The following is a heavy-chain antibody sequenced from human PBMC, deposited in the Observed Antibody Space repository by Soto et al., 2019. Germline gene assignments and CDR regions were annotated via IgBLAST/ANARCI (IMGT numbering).Heavy chain of an antibody. CDR2: ISSSSSST. V-gene: IGHV3-23*01. D-gene: IGHD3-3*01. J-gene: IGHJ4*02. Sequence: PGGSLRLSCAASGFTFSSYSMNWVRQAPGKGLEWVSSISSSSSSTYYADSVKGRFTISRDNSKNTLYLQMNSLRAEDTAVYYCAKDLFSDFWSGYNDYWGQGTLVTVSS. CDR1: GFTFSSYS. CDR3: AKDLFSDFWSGYNDY.